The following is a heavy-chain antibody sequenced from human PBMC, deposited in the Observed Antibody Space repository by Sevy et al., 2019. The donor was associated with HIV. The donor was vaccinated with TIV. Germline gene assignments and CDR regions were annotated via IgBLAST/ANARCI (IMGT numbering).Heavy chain of an antibody. D-gene: IGHD4-17*01. CDR1: GFTLNNYW. Sequence: GGSLRLSCAASGFTLNNYWMNWVRQAPGKGLEWVGRIRSNTDGGTRDYAAPLKGRFTISRDDSKNTLYLQMNILKSADTAVYYCTTDREYGDYKGGFDSWGQGTLVTVSS. CDR3: TTDREYGDYKGGFDS. V-gene: IGHV3-15*07. J-gene: IGHJ4*02. CDR2: IRSNTDGGTR.